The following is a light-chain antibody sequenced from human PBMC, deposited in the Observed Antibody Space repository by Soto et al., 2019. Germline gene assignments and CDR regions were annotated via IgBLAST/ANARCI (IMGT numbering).Light chain of an antibody. CDR3: QDYCSAPLP. CDR1: HSVLYSANNRNY. V-gene: IGKV4-1*01. J-gene: IGKJ4*01. Sequence: TKSPGSPALSQNKRATINCKSSHSVLYSANNRNYLAWYQKRLGQPPKLLFYWASTRESGVPDRFSGSGSGTDFTLTISILPGESVATYFFQDYCSAPLPFGRG. CDR2: WAS.